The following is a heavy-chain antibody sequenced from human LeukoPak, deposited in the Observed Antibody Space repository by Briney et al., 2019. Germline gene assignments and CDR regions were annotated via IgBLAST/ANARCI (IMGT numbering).Heavy chain of an antibody. J-gene: IGHJ3*02. CDR3: ARQETSSYNGAFDI. V-gene: IGHV3-7*01. CDR2: IKKDGSEM. D-gene: IGHD1-26*01. Sequence: GGSLRLSCAASGLIFSSYWMSWVRQAPGKGLEWVANIKKDGSEMYYVDSVKGRFTISRDNAKNSLYLQMNNLRADDTAVYHCARQETSSYNGAFDIWGQGTMVTVSS. CDR1: GLIFSSYW.